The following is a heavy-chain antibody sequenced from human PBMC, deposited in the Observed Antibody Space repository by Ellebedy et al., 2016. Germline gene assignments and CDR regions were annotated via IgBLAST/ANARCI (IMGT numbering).Heavy chain of an antibody. CDR2: INHSGST. Sequence: SETLSLXXAVYGGSFSGYYWSWIRQPPGKGLEWIGEINHSGSTNYNPSLKSRVTISVDTSKNQFSLKLSSVTAADTAVYYCASLPAQTGYYGETDYWGQGTLVTVSS. V-gene: IGHV4-34*01. CDR3: ASLPAQTGYYGETDY. CDR1: GGSFSGYY. D-gene: IGHD3-9*01. J-gene: IGHJ4*02.